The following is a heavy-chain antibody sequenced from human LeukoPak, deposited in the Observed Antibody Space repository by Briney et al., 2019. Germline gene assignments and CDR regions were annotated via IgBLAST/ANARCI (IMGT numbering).Heavy chain of an antibody. J-gene: IGHJ3*02. CDR2: IIPIFGTA. CDR1: GGTFSSYA. V-gene: IGHV1-69*13. D-gene: IGHD6-13*01. CDR3: AREQAAAGPNDAFDI. Sequence: ASVKVSCKASGGTFSSYAISWVRQAPGQGLEWMGGIIPIFGTASYAQKFQGRVTITAGESTSTAYMELSSLRSEDTAVYYCAREQAAAGPNDAFDIWGQGTMVTVSS.